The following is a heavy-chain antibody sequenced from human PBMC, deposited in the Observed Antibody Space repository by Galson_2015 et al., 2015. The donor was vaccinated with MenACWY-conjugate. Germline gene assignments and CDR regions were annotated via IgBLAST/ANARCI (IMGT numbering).Heavy chain of an antibody. J-gene: IGHJ5*02. CDR3: ARDQWGKWFDP. V-gene: IGHV4-39*07. Sequence: ETLSLTCTVSGGSIESRTFYWGWIRQPPGKGLEWIGSIYFIGSTYYNSSLKSRVTISVDTSKNQFSLKVNSLTAADTAMYFCARDQWGKWFDPWGQGTQVTVSS. CDR1: GGSIESRTFY. CDR2: IYFIGST. D-gene: IGHD1-26*01.